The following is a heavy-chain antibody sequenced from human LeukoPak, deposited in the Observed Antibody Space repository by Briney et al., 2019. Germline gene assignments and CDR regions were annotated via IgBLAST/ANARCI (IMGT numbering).Heavy chain of an antibody. CDR1: GFTFSSYW. J-gene: IGHJ5*02. CDR3: ASSGYSSSWFHTGHWFDP. Sequence: QPGGSLRLSCAASGFTFSSYWMSWVRQAPGKGLEWVANIKQDGSEKYYVDSVKGRFTISRDNAKNSLYLQMNSLRAEDTAVYYCASSGYSSSWFHTGHWFDPWGQGTLVTVSS. V-gene: IGHV3-7*01. D-gene: IGHD6-13*01. CDR2: IKQDGSEK.